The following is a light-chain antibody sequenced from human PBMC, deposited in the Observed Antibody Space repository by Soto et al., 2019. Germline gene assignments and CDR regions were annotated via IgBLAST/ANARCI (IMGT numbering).Light chain of an antibody. CDR1: SSDVGSYNL. Sequence: QSVLTQPASVSGSPGQSITISCTGTSSDVGSYNLVSWYQHHPGKAPKFMIYEGTKRPSGVSSRFSGSKSGNTASLTISGLQAEDEAYYYCSSYTSSSTLVFGTGTKVTV. CDR2: EGT. V-gene: IGLV2-14*02. J-gene: IGLJ1*01. CDR3: SSYTSSSTLV.